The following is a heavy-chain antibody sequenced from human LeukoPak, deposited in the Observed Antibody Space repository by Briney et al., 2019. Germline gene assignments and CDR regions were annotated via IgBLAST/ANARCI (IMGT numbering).Heavy chain of an antibody. V-gene: IGHV3-48*02. Sequence: TGGSLRLSCAASGFTFSRFAMNWVRQAPGKGLEWISYISSSSSAIYYADSVKGRFTISRDNAKNSLYLQMSSLRDEDTAVYYCAQKGGTDHWGQGTLVTVSS. CDR3: AQKGGTDH. D-gene: IGHD2-15*01. J-gene: IGHJ4*02. CDR1: GFTFSRFA. CDR2: ISSSSSAI.